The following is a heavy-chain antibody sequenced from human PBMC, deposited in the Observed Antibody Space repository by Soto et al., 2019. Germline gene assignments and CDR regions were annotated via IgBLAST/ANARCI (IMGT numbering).Heavy chain of an antibody. D-gene: IGHD3-10*01. V-gene: IGHV3-23*01. CDR3: AKAGGRFGELFLSYFDY. CDR2: ISGSGGST. J-gene: IGHJ4*02. CDR1: GFTFSSYA. Sequence: GGSLRLSCAASGFTFSSYAMSWVRQAPGKGLEWVSAISGSGGSTYYADSVKGRFTISRENSKNTLYLQMNSLRAEDTAVYYCAKAGGRFGELFLSYFDYWGQGTLVTVSS.